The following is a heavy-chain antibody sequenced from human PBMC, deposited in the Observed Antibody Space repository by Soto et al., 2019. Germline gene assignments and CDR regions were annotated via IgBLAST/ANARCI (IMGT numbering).Heavy chain of an antibody. Sequence: VKVSCKASGGTFSSYAISWVRQAPGQGLEWMGGIIPIFGTANYAQKFQGRVTITADESTSTAYMELSSLRSEDTAVYYCARSDYDFWSGPFDYWGQGTLVTVSS. CDR3: ARSDYDFWSGPFDY. V-gene: IGHV1-69*01. D-gene: IGHD3-3*01. CDR1: GGTFSSYA. J-gene: IGHJ4*02. CDR2: IIPIFGTA.